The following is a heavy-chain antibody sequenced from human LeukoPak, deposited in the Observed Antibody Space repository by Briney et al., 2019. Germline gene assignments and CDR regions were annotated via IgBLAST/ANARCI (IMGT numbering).Heavy chain of an antibody. CDR1: GFTFSSYA. V-gene: IGHV3-21*01. CDR2: ISSSSSYI. Sequence: GRSLRLSCAASGFTFSSYAMHWVRQAPGKGLEWVSSISSSSSYIYYADSVKGRFTISRDNAKNSLYLQMNSLRAEDTAVYYCARDDPMGYYDFWSGTMDVWGKGTTVTVSS. CDR3: ARDDPMGYYDFWSGTMDV. J-gene: IGHJ6*03. D-gene: IGHD3-3*01.